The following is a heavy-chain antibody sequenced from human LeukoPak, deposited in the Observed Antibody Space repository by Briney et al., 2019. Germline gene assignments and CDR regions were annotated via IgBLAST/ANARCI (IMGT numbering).Heavy chain of an antibody. V-gene: IGHV3-30*04. CDR1: GFTFSTYA. CDR2: LSTDGGNK. J-gene: IGHJ4*02. Sequence: GGSLRLSCAASGFTFSTYAFHWVRQAPGTGLEWVAVLSTDGGNKIYADSVKGRFTISRDNSKNTLFLQMNSLRTEDTAVYYCARDPIADFDYWGQGTLVTVSS. CDR3: ARDPIADFDY. D-gene: IGHD2-21*01.